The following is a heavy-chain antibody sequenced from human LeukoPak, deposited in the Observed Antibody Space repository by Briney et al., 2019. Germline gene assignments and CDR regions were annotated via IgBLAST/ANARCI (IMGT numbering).Heavy chain of an antibody. CDR2: ITSNGGRT. CDR1: GFTFRSYG. CDR3: ATYYYDSGGFQFHH. Sequence: GSSLRLSWAAAGFTFRSYGMHWVRQAAGKGLEYVSAITSNGGRTYYANSVKGRFTISRDNSRNTLYLQMGSLRAEDMAVYYCATYYYDSGGFQFHHWGQGTLVTVS. V-gene: IGHV3-64*01. D-gene: IGHD3-22*01. J-gene: IGHJ5*02.